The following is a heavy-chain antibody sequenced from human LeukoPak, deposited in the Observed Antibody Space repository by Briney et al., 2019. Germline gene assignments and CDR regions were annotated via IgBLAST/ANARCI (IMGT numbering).Heavy chain of an antibody. D-gene: IGHD3-10*01. Sequence: SETLSLTCTVSGGSISSYYWSWIRQPPGKGLEWIGYIYYSGSTNYNPSLKSRVTISVDTSKNQFSLKLSSVTAADTAVYYCARDMAYGSGSAVGPWGQGTLVTVSS. CDR2: IYYSGST. CDR3: ARDMAYGSGSAVGP. CDR1: GGSISSYY. V-gene: IGHV4-59*12. J-gene: IGHJ5*02.